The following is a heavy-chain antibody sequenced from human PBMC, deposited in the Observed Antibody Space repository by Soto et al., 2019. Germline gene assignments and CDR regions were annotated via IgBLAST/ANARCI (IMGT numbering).Heavy chain of an antibody. Sequence: PSETLSLTCAVYGGSFSGYYWSWIRQPPGKGLEWIGEINHSGSTNYNPSLKSRVTISVDTSKNQFSLKLSSVTAEDTAVYYCARGRFCSGGSCPDTNRFDPWGQGTLVTVPQ. CDR3: ARGRFCSGGSCPDTNRFDP. CDR1: GGSFSGYY. V-gene: IGHV4-34*01. D-gene: IGHD2-15*01. CDR2: INHSGST. J-gene: IGHJ5*02.